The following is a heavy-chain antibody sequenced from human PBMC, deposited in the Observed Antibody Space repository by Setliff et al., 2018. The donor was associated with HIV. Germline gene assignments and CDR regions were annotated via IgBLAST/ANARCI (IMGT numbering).Heavy chain of an antibody. CDR2: INPNSGGT. J-gene: IGHJ4*02. V-gene: IGHV1-2*06. D-gene: IGHD3-22*01. CDR1: EYSFTDYY. CDR3: ARDPYYYDSSGYNFDY. Sequence: VASVKVSCKTSEYSFTDYYIHWIRQAPGQGLEWMGRINPNSGGTDYAQKFLGRVTMTSDTSISTAYMELSSLRSDDTAVYYCARDPYYYDSSGYNFDYWGQGTLVTV.